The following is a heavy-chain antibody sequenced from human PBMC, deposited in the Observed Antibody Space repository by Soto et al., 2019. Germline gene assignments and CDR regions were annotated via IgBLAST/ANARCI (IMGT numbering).Heavy chain of an antibody. CDR3: ASLDYGDDVGH. CDR1: GFTVSSNY. Sequence: EVQLVESGGGLVQPGGSLRLSCAASGFTVSSNYMSWVRQAPGKGLEWVSVIYTGGSTYYADSVQGRFTISRHNSKNALYLKMNGLSAEDTAVYYFASLDYGDDVGHWGQGTLVTVSS. D-gene: IGHD4-17*01. V-gene: IGHV3-53*04. J-gene: IGHJ4*02. CDR2: IYTGGST.